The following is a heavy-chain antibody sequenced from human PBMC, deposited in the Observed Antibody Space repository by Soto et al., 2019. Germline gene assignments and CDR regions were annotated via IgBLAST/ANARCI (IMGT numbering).Heavy chain of an antibody. Sequence: QVTLKESGPVLVKPTETLTLTCTVSGFSLNNVRMGVTWIRQPPGKALEWLAHILSNDEKSYSTSLKNRLTISKDTFTRQVVRTMTNMDSVDTATYYCARTDSYSGYKWFDPWGQGTLVTVSS. V-gene: IGHV2-26*01. J-gene: IGHJ5*02. D-gene: IGHD5-12*01. CDR2: ILSNDEK. CDR3: ARTDSYSGYKWFDP. CDR1: GFSLNNVRMG.